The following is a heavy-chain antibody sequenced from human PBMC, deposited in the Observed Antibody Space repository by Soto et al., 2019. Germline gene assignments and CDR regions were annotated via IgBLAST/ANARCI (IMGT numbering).Heavy chain of an antibody. CDR2: IYPGDSDT. CDR3: ARHGSVGAHFGDAFDI. D-gene: IGHD1-26*01. CDR1: GYSFTSYW. J-gene: IGHJ3*02. Sequence: GESLKISCKGSGYSFTSYWIGWVRQMPGKGLEWMGIIYPGDSDTRYSPSFQGQVTISADKSISTAYLQWSSLKASDTAMYYCARHGSVGAHFGDAFDIWGQGTMVTVSS. V-gene: IGHV5-51*01.